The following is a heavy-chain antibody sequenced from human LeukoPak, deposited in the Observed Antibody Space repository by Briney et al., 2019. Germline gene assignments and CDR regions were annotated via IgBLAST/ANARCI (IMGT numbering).Heavy chain of an antibody. J-gene: IGHJ4*02. V-gene: IGHV1-8*01. D-gene: IGHD2-15*01. Sequence: ASVKVSCKASGYTFTSYDINWVRQATGQGLEWMGWMNPNSGNTGYAQKFQGRVTMTRNTSISTAYMELSSLRSEDTAVYYCARGRGPSGFGMVVAATMYYWGQGTLVTVSS. CDR1: GYTFTSYD. CDR2: MNPNSGNT. CDR3: ARGRGPSGFGMVVAATMYY.